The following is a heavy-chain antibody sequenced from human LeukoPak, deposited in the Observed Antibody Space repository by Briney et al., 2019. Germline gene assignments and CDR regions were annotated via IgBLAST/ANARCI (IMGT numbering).Heavy chain of an antibody. J-gene: IGHJ4*02. CDR3: ARERDYGDYLRAYYFDY. Sequence: SETLSLTCTVSGYSISSGYYWGWIRQPPGKGLEWIGSIYHSGSTYYNPSLKSRVTISVDTSKNQFSLKLSSVTAADTAVYYCARERDYGDYLRAYYFDYWGQGTLVTVSS. V-gene: IGHV4-38-2*02. D-gene: IGHD4-17*01. CDR1: GYSISSGYY. CDR2: IYHSGST.